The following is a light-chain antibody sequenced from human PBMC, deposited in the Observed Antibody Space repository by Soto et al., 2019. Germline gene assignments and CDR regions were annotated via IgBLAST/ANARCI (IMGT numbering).Light chain of an antibody. J-gene: IGKJ5*01. V-gene: IGKV3-11*01. Sequence: EIVLTHSPATLSLSPWERATLSCRARQSVSSYLSWYQQKPGQAPRLLIYDASNRATGIPARFSGSGSGTDFTLTISSLEPEDFAVYYCQQRSNWLFNFGQGTRLEI. CDR3: QQRSNWLFN. CDR1: QSVSSY. CDR2: DAS.